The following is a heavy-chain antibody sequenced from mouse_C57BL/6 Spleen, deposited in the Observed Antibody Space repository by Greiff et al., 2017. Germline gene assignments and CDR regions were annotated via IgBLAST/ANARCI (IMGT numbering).Heavy chain of an antibody. CDR2: INPSTGGT. J-gene: IGHJ3*01. CDR1: GYSFTGYY. Sequence: EVKLQESGPELVKPGASVKISCKASGYSFTGYYMNWVKQSPEKSLEWIGEINPSTGGTTYNQKFKAKATLTVDKSSSTAYMQLKRLTSEDSAVYYCARGKDYYDYDEGFAYWGQGTLVTVSA. CDR3: ARGKDYYDYDEGFAY. V-gene: IGHV1-42*01. D-gene: IGHD2-4*01.